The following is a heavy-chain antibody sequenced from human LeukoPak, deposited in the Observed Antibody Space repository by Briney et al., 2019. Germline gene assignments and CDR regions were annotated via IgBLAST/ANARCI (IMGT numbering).Heavy chain of an antibody. CDR1: GFIFSTYT. D-gene: IGHD3-9*01. J-gene: IGHJ6*02. Sequence: PGGSLRLSCAASGFIFSTYTMNWVRQAPGKGLEWVSYISGSSSIIYYADSVKGRFTISRDNAKNSLYLQMNSLRAEDTAVYYCARAALYDILTTFGYYYYGMDVWGQGTTVTVSS. CDR2: ISGSSSII. V-gene: IGHV3-48*04. CDR3: ARAALYDILTTFGYYYYGMDV.